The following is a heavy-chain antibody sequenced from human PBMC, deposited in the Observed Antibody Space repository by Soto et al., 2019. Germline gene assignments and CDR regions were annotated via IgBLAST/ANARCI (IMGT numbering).Heavy chain of an antibody. Sequence: SETLSLTCTVSGGSISSYYWSWIRQPPGKGLEWIGYIYYSGSTNYNPSLKSRVTISVDTSKNQFSLKLSSVTAADTAVYYCARELRGYSGYDLFFDYWGQGTLVTVSS. D-gene: IGHD5-12*01. CDR1: GGSISSYY. J-gene: IGHJ4*02. V-gene: IGHV4-59*01. CDR3: ARELRGYSGYDLFFDY. CDR2: IYYSGST.